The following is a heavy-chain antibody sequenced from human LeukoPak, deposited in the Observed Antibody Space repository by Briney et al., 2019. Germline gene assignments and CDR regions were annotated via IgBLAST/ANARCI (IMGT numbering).Heavy chain of an antibody. J-gene: IGHJ4*02. D-gene: IGHD2-21*02. Sequence: GGPLRLSCAASGFTFSSYAMHWVRQAPGMGLEYVSAITTNGGSTYYANSVKDRFTISRDNSKNTLYLQMGSLRAEDMAVYYCARGKGVYCGGDCSALDYWGQGTLVTVSS. V-gene: IGHV3-64*01. CDR1: GFTFSSYA. CDR3: ARGKGVYCGGDCSALDY. CDR2: ITTNGGST.